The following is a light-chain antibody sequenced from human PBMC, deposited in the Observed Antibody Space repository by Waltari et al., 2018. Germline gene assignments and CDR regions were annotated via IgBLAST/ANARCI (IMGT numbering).Light chain of an antibody. CDR1: QSVSSN. V-gene: IGKV3-15*01. Sequence: EIVMTQSPATLSVSPGDRATLSCRASQSVSSNLAWYQQKPGQAPRLLIYGASTRATGIPARFSGSGSGTEFTLTISSLQSEDFAVYYCQQYNNWLVAFGQGTKVEIK. CDR2: GAS. J-gene: IGKJ1*01. CDR3: QQYNNWLVA.